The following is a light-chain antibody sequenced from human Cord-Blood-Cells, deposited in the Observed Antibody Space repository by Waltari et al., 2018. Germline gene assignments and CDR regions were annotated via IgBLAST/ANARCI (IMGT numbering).Light chain of an antibody. V-gene: IGLV2-14*01. CDR1: SSDVGGYNY. CDR2: DVH. J-gene: IGLJ2*01. Sequence: QSALTQPASVSGSPGQSITISCPGTSSDVGGYNYVSWYQQHPGKAPKLMIYDVHNRPSGVSNRFSGSKSGNTASLTISGLQAEDEADYYCSSYTSSSTVVFGGGTKLTVL. CDR3: SSYTSSSTVV.